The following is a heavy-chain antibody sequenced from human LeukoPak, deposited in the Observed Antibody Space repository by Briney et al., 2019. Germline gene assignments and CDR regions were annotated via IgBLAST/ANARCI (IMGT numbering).Heavy chain of an antibody. CDR3: ARDDYLAAFDI. CDR2: INSDGSST. V-gene: IGHV3-74*01. D-gene: IGHD4-11*01. J-gene: IGHJ3*02. CDR1: GFIFNHHA. Sequence: GGSLRLSCAASGFIFNHHAMSWVRQAPGKGLVWVSRINSDGSSTSYADSVKGRFTISRDNAKNTLYLQMNSLRAEDTAVYYCARDDYLAAFDIWGQGTMVTVSS.